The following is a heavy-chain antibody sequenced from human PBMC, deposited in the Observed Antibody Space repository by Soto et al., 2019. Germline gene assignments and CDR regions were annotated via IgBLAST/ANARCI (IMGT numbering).Heavy chain of an antibody. J-gene: IGHJ6*02. D-gene: IGHD2-2*01. CDR3: RGYCSSTSCYGPYYYYGMDV. CDR2: IYYSGST. Sequence: SETLSLTCTVSGGSISSGDYYWSWIRQPPGKGLEWIGYIYYSGSTYYNPSLKSRVTISVDTSKNQFSLKLSSVTAADTAVYYCRGYCSSTSCYGPYYYYGMDVWGQGTTVTVSS. V-gene: IGHV4-30-4*01. CDR1: GGSISSGDYY.